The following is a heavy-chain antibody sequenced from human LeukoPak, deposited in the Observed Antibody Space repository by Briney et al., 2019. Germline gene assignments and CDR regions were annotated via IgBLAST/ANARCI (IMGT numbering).Heavy chain of an antibody. D-gene: IGHD2-8*01. V-gene: IGHV1-2*02. CDR1: GYTFTSYD. CDR3: ARDRNGVYYYYYMDV. Sequence: ASVKVSCKASGYTFTSYDINWVRQAPGQGLEWMGWINPNSGGTNYAQKFQGRVTMTRDTSISTAYMELSRLRSDDTAVYYCARDRNGVYYYYYMDVWGKGTTVTVSS. CDR2: INPNSGGT. J-gene: IGHJ6*03.